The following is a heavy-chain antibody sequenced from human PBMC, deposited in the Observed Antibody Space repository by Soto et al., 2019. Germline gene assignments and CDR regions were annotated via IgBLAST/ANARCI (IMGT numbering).Heavy chain of an antibody. V-gene: IGHV3-21*06. CDR3: ARESEDLTSNFDY. CDR1: GFTFTRYS. CDR2: ISSTTNYI. Sequence: GSLILSCAASGFTFTRYSMNWVRQAPGKGLEWVSSISSTTNYIYYGDSMKGRFTISRDNAKNSLYLEMNSLRAEDTAVYYCARESEDLTSNFDYWGQGTLVTVSS. J-gene: IGHJ4*02.